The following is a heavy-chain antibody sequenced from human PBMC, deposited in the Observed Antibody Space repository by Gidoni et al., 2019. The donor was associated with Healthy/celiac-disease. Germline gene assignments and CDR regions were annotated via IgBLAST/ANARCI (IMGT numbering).Heavy chain of an antibody. CDR3: ATQLDRYYFDY. V-gene: IGHV4-39*01. Sequence: STYYNPSLKSRVTISVDTSKNQFSLKLSSVTAADTAVYYCATQLDRYYFDYWGQGTLVTVSS. CDR2: ST. D-gene: IGHD6-6*01. J-gene: IGHJ4*02.